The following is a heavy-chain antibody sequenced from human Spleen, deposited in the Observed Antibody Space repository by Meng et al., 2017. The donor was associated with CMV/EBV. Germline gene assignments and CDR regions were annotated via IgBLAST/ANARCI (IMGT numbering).Heavy chain of an antibody. CDR3: ASVNSGYDYFLDY. CDR2: ISGSGRST. V-gene: IGHV3-23*01. J-gene: IGHJ4*02. CDR1: GFTFSTYE. Sequence: GGSLRLSCAVSGFTFSTYEMNWVRQAPGKGLEWVSAISGSGRSTYYADSVKGRFTISRDNSKNTLYLQMNSLRAEDTAVYYCASVNSGYDYFLDYWGQGTLVTVSS. D-gene: IGHD5-12*01.